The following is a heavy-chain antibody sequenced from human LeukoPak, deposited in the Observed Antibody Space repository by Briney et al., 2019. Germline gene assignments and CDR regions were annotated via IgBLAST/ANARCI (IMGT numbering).Heavy chain of an antibody. CDR3: ARVLTRCIAAAGPCFDY. Sequence: ASVKVSCKASGGTFSSYAISWVRQAPGQGLEWMGGIIPIFGTANYAQKFQGRVTITADESTSTAYMELSSLRSEDTAVYYCARVLTRCIAAAGPCFDYWGQGTLVTVSS. CDR1: GGTFSSYA. D-gene: IGHD6-13*01. J-gene: IGHJ4*02. V-gene: IGHV1-69*13. CDR2: IIPIFGTA.